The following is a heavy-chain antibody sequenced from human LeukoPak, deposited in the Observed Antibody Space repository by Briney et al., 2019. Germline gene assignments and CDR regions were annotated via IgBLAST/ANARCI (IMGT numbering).Heavy chain of an antibody. CDR1: GYTFTGYY. Sequence: ASVKVFCKASGYTFTGYYMHWVRQAPGQGLEWMGWINPNSGGTNYAQKFQGRVTMTRDTSISTAYMELSRLRSDDTAVYYCARDLVANDAFDIWGQGTMVTVSS. D-gene: IGHD2-15*01. CDR3: ARDLVANDAFDI. CDR2: INPNSGGT. J-gene: IGHJ3*02. V-gene: IGHV1-2*02.